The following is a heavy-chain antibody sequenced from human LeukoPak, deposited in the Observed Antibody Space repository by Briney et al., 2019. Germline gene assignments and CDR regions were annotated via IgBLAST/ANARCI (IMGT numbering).Heavy chain of an antibody. CDR2: ISSSGRTI. CDR3: ARRAIAEGFDY. CDR1: EFTFSSYE. D-gene: IGHD6-13*01. V-gene: IGHV3-48*03. J-gene: IGHJ4*02. Sequence: GGSLRLSCAVSEFTFSSYEMNWVRQAPGKGLEWVSYISSSGRTIYYADSVKGRFTISRDNAKNSLHLQMNSLRVEDTAVYYCARRAIAEGFDYWGQGTLVTVSS.